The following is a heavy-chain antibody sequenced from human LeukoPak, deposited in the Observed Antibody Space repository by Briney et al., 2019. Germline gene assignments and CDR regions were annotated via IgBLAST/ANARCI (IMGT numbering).Heavy chain of an antibody. Sequence: SQTLSLTCTVSGGSISSGDYYWSWIHQPPGKGLEWIGYIYYSGSTYYNPSLKSRVTISVDTSKNQFSLKLSSVTAADTAVYYCARRVVTGYNWFDPWGQGTLVTVSS. CDR3: ARRVVTGYNWFDP. J-gene: IGHJ5*02. V-gene: IGHV4-30-4*01. CDR1: GGSISSGDYY. D-gene: IGHD2-21*02. CDR2: IYYSGST.